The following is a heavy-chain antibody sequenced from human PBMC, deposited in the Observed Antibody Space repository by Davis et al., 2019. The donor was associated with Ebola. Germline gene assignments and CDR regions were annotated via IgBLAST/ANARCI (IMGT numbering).Heavy chain of an antibody. D-gene: IGHD6-6*01. CDR3: ARIGGDSSSTGSFDY. CDR2: IDWDDYK. V-gene: IGHV2-70*11. J-gene: IGHJ4*02. CDR1: GFPLSTRGMC. Sequence: SGPTLAQPTQTLTLTCTFSGFPLSTRGMCVSWIRQPPGKALEWLARIDWDDYKYYSTSLQTRLTISKDTSKNQVVLTMTNMDPVDTATYFCARIGGDSSSTGSFDYWGQGSLVTVSS.